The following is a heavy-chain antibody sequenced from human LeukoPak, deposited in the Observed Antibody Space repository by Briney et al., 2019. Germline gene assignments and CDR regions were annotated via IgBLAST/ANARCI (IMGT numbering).Heavy chain of an antibody. CDR1: GFTFSSCA. CDR2: IGSSSSYI. D-gene: IGHD2-8*01. J-gene: IGHJ5*02. V-gene: IGHV3-21*01. CDR3: ARGLSYDWFDP. Sequence: GGSLRLSCAASGFTFSSCAMSWVRRAPGKGLEWVSSIGSSSSYIYYADSVKGRFTISRDNAKNSPYLQMNSLRAEDTAVYYCARGLSYDWFDPWGQGTLVTVSS.